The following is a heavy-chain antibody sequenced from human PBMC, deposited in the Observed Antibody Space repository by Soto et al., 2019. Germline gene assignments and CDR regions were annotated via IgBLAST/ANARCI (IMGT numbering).Heavy chain of an antibody. D-gene: IGHD3-9*01. CDR3: ARSYYDILTGYDSHPSGLCY. V-gene: IGHV3-21*01. Sequence: PGGSLRLSCAASGFTFSSYSMNWVRQAPGKGLEWVSSISSSSSYIYYAESVKGRFTISRDNAKNSLYLQMNSLRAEDTAVYYCARSYYDILTGYDSHPSGLCYWGQVTLLTVSS. CDR1: GFTFSSYS. J-gene: IGHJ4*02. CDR2: ISSSSSYI.